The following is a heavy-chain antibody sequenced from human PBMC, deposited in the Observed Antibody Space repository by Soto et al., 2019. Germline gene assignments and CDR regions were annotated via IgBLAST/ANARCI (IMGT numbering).Heavy chain of an antibody. J-gene: IGHJ4*02. Sequence: EVQLVESGGALVQPGGSLRLSCAVSGFTFSTYWMNWVRQAPGKGLEWVANINNDGSAKYYVDSVKGRFTISRDNAENSLSRQMNSLKFEATARCYVAVGAGWVTDYWGQGPLVTVSS. CDR1: GFTFSTYW. CDR2: INNDGSAK. V-gene: IGHV3-7*05. D-gene: IGHD3-16*01. CDR3: AVGAGWVTDY.